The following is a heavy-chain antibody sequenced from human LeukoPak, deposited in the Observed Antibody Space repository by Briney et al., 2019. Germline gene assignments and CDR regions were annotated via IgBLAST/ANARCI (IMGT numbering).Heavy chain of an antibody. CDR3: ARDPYGSGAENH. V-gene: IGHV3-23*01. CDR1: GFTFSSYA. Sequence: GGFLRLSCAASGFTFSSYAMSWVRQAPGKGLEWVSAISGSGGSTYYADSVKGRFTISRDNSKNTLYLQMNSLRAEDTAVYYCARDPYGSGAENHWGQGTLVTVSS. CDR2: ISGSGGST. J-gene: IGHJ5*02. D-gene: IGHD3-10*01.